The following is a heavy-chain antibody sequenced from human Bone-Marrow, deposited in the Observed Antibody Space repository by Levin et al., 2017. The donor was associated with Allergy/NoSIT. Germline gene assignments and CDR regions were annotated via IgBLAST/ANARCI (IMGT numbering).Heavy chain of an antibody. D-gene: IGHD3-9*01. CDR1: GFTFSSYA. V-gene: IGHV3-23*01. J-gene: IGHJ6*02. Sequence: TGGSLRLSCAASGFTFSSYAMSWVRQAPGKGLEWVSAISGSGDSTFYADSVKGRFTISRDNSKNTLYLQMNSLRAEDTAVYYCAKDGYYDILTGLLTKYYGMDVWGQGTTVTVSS. CDR2: ISGSGDST. CDR3: AKDGYYDILTGLLTKYYGMDV.